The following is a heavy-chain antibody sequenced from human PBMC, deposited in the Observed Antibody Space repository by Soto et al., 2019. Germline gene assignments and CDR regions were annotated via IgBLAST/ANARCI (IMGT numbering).Heavy chain of an antibody. CDR3: ARPYCGGDCWGSLDY. V-gene: IGHV5-51*01. CDR2: IYPGDSDT. J-gene: IGHJ4*02. Sequence: PGESLKISCKGSGYSFTSYWIGWVRQMPGKGLEWMGIIYPGDSDTRYSPSFQGQVTISADKSISTAYLQWSSLKASDTAMYYCARPYCGGDCWGSLDYWGQGTLVTVSS. D-gene: IGHD2-21*02. CDR1: GYSFTSYW.